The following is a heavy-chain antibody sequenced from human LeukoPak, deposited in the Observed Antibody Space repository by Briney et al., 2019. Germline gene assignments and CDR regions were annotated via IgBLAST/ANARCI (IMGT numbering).Heavy chain of an antibody. CDR3: ARDLIVVVPVSDGMDV. V-gene: IGHV1-18*01. J-gene: IGHJ6*02. D-gene: IGHD2-2*01. CDR1: GYTFTSYG. CDR2: ISAYNGNT. Sequence: ASVKVSCKASGYTFTSYGISWVRQAPGQGLEWMGWISAYNGNTNYAQKLQGRVTMTTDTSTSTAYMELRSLRSDDTAVYYCARDLIVVVPVSDGMDVWGQGTTVTVSS.